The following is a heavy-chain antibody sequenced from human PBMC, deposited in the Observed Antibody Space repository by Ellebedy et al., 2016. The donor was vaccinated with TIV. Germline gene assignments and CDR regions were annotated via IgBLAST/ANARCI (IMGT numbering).Heavy chain of an antibody. V-gene: IGHV4-39*01. D-gene: IGHD6-13*01. CDR1: GGSISSSSYY. CDR3: ARGMAAAGVYYYYYGMDV. CDR2: LYYSGST. J-gene: IGHJ6*02. Sequence: MPGGSLRLSCTVSGGSISSSSYYWGWIRQPPGKGLVWIGSLYYSGSTYYNPSLKSRVTISVDPSKNQFSLKLSSVTAADTAVYYCARGMAAAGVYYYYYGMDVWGQGAPVTVSS.